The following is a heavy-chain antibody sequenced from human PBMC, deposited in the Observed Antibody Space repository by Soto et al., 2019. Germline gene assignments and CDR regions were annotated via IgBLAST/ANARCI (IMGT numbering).Heavy chain of an antibody. Sequence: EVQLVESGGGLIQPGGSLRLSCAASGFTVSSNYMSWVRQAPGKGLEWVSIIYSGGSTYYADSVKGRFTISRDNSKNTLYFQMNSLRAEDTAVYYCARSVYYYGSGSNYGMGVWGQGTTVTVSS. CDR2: IYSGGST. CDR1: GFTVSSNY. D-gene: IGHD3-10*01. V-gene: IGHV3-53*01. CDR3: ARSVYYYGSGSNYGMGV. J-gene: IGHJ6*02.